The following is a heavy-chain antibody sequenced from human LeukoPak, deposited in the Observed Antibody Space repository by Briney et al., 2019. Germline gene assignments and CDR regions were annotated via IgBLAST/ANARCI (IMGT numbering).Heavy chain of an antibody. CDR2: ISSNGGST. V-gene: IGHV3-64*01. Sequence: PGGSLRLSCAGSGFTFSSYAMHWVRQAPGKGLEYVSAISSNGGSTYYANSVKGRFTISRDNSKNTLYLQMGSLRAEDMAVYYCARATHNYDFWSGYYSDAFDIWGQGTMVTVSS. CDR3: ARATHNYDFWSGYYSDAFDI. J-gene: IGHJ3*02. CDR1: GFTFSSYA. D-gene: IGHD3-3*01.